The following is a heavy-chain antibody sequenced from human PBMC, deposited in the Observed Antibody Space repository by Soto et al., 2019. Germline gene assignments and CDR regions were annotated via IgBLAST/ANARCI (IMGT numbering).Heavy chain of an antibody. J-gene: IGHJ6*02. D-gene: IGHD3-3*01. CDR2: MNPNSGNT. CDR3: ARMGYFGVVIIYHYGMDV. CDR1: GYTFTSYD. Sequence: GASVKVSCKASGYTFTSYDINWVRQAPGQGLEWMGWMNPNSGNTGYAQKIQGRVTMTRNTSISTAYMELSSLRSEDTAVYYCARMGYFGVVIIYHYGMDVWGQGTTVTVSS. V-gene: IGHV1-8*01.